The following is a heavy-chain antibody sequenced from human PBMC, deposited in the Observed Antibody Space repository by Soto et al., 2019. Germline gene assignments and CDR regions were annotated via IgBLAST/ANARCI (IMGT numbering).Heavy chain of an antibody. V-gene: IGHV3-21*01. Sequence: EVQLVGSGGGLVKPGGSLRLSCAASGFTFSSYSMNWVRQAPGKGLEWVSSISSSSSYIYYADSVKGRFTISRDNAKNSLYLQMNSLRAEDTAVYYCATRRYFDWLLPFDYWGQGTLVTVSS. CDR1: GFTFSSYS. CDR2: ISSSSSYI. D-gene: IGHD3-9*01. J-gene: IGHJ4*02. CDR3: ATRRYFDWLLPFDY.